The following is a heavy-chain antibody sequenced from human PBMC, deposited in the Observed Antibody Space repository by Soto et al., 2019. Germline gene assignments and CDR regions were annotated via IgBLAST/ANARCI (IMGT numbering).Heavy chain of an antibody. CDR1: GFTLSSYG. Sequence: QVQLVESGGGVVQPGTSLRLSCAASGFTLSSYGMHWVRQAPGKGLEWVAVLWSDGSTRYYADSVEGRFTISRDISKNTLSLLMNSLRADDTAISYCAREVAVAGVPPGGAFQVWGQGTMVTVSS. D-gene: IGHD6-19*01. CDR3: AREVAVAGVPPGGAFQV. V-gene: IGHV3-33*01. J-gene: IGHJ3*01. CDR2: LWSDGSTR.